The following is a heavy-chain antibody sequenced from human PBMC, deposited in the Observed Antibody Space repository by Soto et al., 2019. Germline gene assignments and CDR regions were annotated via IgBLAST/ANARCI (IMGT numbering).Heavy chain of an antibody. Sequence: EVQLVESGGGVFQPGWSLSLSCTASGFTFNTHWMHWVRQAPWKGLVWVSRIYFDGITTNYADSVKGRLTVSRDNAKNTVYLHVNTLRDEDTDVYYCASGGAMGVDDWGQGTLVTVSS. CDR2: IYFDGITT. CDR1: GFTFNTHW. CDR3: ASGGAMGVDD. D-gene: IGHD1-26*01. V-gene: IGHV3-74*01. J-gene: IGHJ4*02.